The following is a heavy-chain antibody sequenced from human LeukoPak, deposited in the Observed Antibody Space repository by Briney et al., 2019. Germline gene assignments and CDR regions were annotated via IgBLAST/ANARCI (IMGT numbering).Heavy chain of an antibody. CDR1: GGSISNYF. J-gene: IGHJ4*02. Sequence: SETLSLTCTVSGGSISNYFWSWVRQPPGKGLEWIGYIYYTRRTNYNPSLKSRVTISVDTSKKQFSLILSSVTAADTAVYYCARYYYGSGSYQRYFDYWGQGTLVTVSS. CDR3: ARYYYGSGSYQRYFDY. D-gene: IGHD3-10*01. CDR2: IYYTRRT. V-gene: IGHV4-59*08.